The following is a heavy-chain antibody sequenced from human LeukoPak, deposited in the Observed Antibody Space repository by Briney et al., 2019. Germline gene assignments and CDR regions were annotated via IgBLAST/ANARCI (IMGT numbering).Heavy chain of an antibody. CDR2: IYYSGST. CDR1: GGSISSYY. V-gene: IGHV4-59*01. CDR3: ARGVGNYCYYMDV. J-gene: IGHJ6*03. Sequence: SETLSLTCTVSGGSISSYYWSWIRQPPGKGLEWIGYIYYSGSTYYNPSLKSRVTISVDTSKNQFSLNLSSVTAADTAVYYCARGVGNYCYYMDVWGKGTTVTISS.